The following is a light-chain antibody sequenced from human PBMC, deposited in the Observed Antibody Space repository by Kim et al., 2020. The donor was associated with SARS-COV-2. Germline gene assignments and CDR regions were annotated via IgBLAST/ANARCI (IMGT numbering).Light chain of an antibody. J-gene: IGLJ7*01. Sequence: RIIISGPGGRSNNGAGDDVNWYQQLPGAAPKLLIYSNNNRPSGIPDRFSGSKSGTSASLAITGLQAEDEADYYCQSYDSSLSVEVFGGGTQLTVL. CDR2: SNN. CDR1: RSNNGAGDD. CDR3: QSYDSSLSVEV. V-gene: IGLV1-40*01.